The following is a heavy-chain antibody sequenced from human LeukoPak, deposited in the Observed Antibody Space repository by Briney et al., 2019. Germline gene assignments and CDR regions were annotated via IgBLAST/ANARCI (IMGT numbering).Heavy chain of an antibody. J-gene: IGHJ3*02. CDR3: ARAEGAASHI. Sequence: PSETLSLTCTVSGGSISSYYWSWIRQPAGKGLEWIGRIYTSGSTNYNPSLKSRVTMSVDTSKNHFSLRLTSVTAADTGVYFCARAEGAASHIWGQGTMVSVSS. CDR1: GGSISSYY. D-gene: IGHD3-16*01. CDR2: IYTSGST. V-gene: IGHV4-4*07.